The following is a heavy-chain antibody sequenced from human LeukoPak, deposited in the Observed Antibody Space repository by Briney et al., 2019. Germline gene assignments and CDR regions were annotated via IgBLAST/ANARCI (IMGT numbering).Heavy chain of an antibody. CDR1: GGTFSSYA. V-gene: IGHV1-69*13. D-gene: IGHD2-15*01. J-gene: IGHJ6*02. CDR3: ARDPPSDTHYYYYGMDV. Sequence: SVKVSCKASGGTFSSYAISWVRQAPGQGLEWMGGIIPIFGTANYAQKFQGRVTITADESTSTAYMELSSLRSEDTAVYYCARDPPSDTHYYYYGMDVWGQGTTVTVSS. CDR2: IIPIFGTA.